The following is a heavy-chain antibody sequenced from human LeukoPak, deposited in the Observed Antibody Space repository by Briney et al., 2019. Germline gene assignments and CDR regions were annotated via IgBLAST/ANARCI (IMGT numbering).Heavy chain of an antibody. V-gene: IGHV3-23*01. CDR1: GFIFSNYA. Sequence: GGSLRLSCAASGFIFSNYAMSWVRQAPGKGLEWVSIISGSGSSTYYADSVKGRFTFSRDNSKNKLFLHMNSLRAEDTAVYYCAKDRSCINDVCHLDFDYCGQGNLVTVSS. J-gene: IGHJ4*02. D-gene: IGHD2-8*01. CDR2: ISGSGSST. CDR3: AKDRSCINDVCHLDFDY.